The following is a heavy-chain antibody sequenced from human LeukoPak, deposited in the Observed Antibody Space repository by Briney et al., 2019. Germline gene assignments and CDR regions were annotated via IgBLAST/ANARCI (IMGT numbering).Heavy chain of an antibody. V-gene: IGHV3-30*02. Sequence: GGSLRLSCAASGFTFSSYGMHWVRQAPGKGLEWAAFIRYDGSNKYYADSVKGRFTISRDNSKNTLYLQMNSLRAEDTAVYYCAKDYDFWSTFDYWGQGTLVTVSS. D-gene: IGHD3-3*01. J-gene: IGHJ4*02. CDR1: GFTFSSYG. CDR3: AKDYDFWSTFDY. CDR2: IRYDGSNK.